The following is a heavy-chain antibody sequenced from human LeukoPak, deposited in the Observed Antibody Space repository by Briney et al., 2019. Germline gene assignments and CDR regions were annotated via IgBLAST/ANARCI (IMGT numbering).Heavy chain of an antibody. D-gene: IGHD2-2*01. Sequence: ASVKVSCKASGYTFTSYDINWVRQATGQGPEWMGWMNPNSGDTGYVQKFQGRVTVTRDTSLNTAYMELSSLTSEDTAVYYCARSSSRYCSSTSCYYYWGQGTLVTVSS. J-gene: IGHJ4*02. CDR2: MNPNSGDT. V-gene: IGHV1-8*01. CDR3: ARSSSRYCSSTSCYYY. CDR1: GYTFTSYD.